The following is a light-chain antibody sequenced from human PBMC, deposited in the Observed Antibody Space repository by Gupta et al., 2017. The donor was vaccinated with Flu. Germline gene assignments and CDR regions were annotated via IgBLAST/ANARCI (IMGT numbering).Light chain of an antibody. Sequence: SSDVGNYDYVSWYQQHPGKAPKLMIYGVTKRPSGVPDRFSGSKSDNTASLAISGLQAEDEANYYCCSHAGTFTFVFGGGTKLTVL. CDR2: GVT. V-gene: IGLV2-11*03. J-gene: IGLJ2*01. CDR3: CSHAGTFTFV. CDR1: SSDVGNYDY.